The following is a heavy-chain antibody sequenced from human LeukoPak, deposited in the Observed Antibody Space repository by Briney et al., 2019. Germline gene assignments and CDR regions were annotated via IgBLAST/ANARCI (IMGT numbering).Heavy chain of an antibody. J-gene: IGHJ4*02. CDR1: GGTFSSYA. Sequence: SVKVSCKASGGTFSSYAISWVRQAPGQGLAWMGGIIPIFGTANYAQKFQGRVTITPDESSRTAYMEPSTLRLEEAAVYYCAGLDYWGQGTLVTVSS. CDR3: AGLDY. V-gene: IGHV1-69*01. CDR2: IIPIFGTA.